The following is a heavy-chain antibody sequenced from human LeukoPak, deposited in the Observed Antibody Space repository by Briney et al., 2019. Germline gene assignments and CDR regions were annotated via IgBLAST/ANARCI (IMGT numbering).Heavy chain of an antibody. CDR1: GFTFSSYS. CDR3: ARLVPDYSNYYYYYMDV. CDR2: ISSSSSTI. Sequence: GSLRLSCAASGFTFSSYSMNWVRQAPGKGLEWVSYISSSSSTIYYADSVKGRFTISRDNAKNSLYLQMNSLRAEDTAVYYCARLVPDYSNYYYYYMDVWGKGTTVTVSS. V-gene: IGHV3-48*01. D-gene: IGHD4-11*01. J-gene: IGHJ6*03.